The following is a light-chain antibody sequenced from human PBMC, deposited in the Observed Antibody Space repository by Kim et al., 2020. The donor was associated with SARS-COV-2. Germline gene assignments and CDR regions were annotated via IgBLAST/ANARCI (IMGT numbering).Light chain of an antibody. Sequence: SVTISCTGTSSDVGGYNFVSWYQQHPGKAPKLMIFDVSKRPSGVPDRFSGSKSDNTASLTVSGLQAEDEADYYCSSYAGSNSLVFGGGTQLTVL. CDR2: DVS. CDR1: SSDVGGYNF. V-gene: IGLV2-8*01. J-gene: IGLJ3*02. CDR3: SSYAGSNSLV.